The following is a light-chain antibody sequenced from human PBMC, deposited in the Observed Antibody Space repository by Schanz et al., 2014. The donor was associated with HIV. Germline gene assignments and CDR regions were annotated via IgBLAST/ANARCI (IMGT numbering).Light chain of an antibody. Sequence: QSALTQPPSASGSPGQSVTISCTGTSSDVGDYNYVSWYQQHPGKAPKLMIYEVTKRPSGVPDRFSGSKSDNTASLTISGLQPEDEADYYCSSCTTSNTLVFGGGTKLTVL. CDR2: EVT. CDR3: SSCTTSNTLV. J-gene: IGLJ3*02. V-gene: IGLV2-8*01. CDR1: SSDVGDYNY.